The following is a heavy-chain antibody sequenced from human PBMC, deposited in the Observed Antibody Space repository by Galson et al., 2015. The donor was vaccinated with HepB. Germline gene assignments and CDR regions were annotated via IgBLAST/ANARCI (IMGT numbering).Heavy chain of an antibody. CDR1: RFTFSTYT. V-gene: IGHV3-21*01. Sequence: SLRLSCAASRFTFSTYTMNWFRQAPGKGLEWVSSISTTSTYIYYADSLKGRISISRDNAKNSLSLQMNSLRAEDTAIYYCATSKGGGDGYVASDYWGQGTLVTVSS. CDR3: ATSKGGGDGYVASDY. CDR2: ISTTSTYI. D-gene: IGHD3-22*01. J-gene: IGHJ4*02.